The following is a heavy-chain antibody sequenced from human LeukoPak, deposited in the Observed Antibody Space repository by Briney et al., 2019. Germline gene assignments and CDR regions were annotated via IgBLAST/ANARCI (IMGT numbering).Heavy chain of an antibody. D-gene: IGHD4-17*01. CDR3: ARGLRAETYDAFDI. V-gene: IGHV3-21*01. Sequence: GGSLRLSCAASGFTFSSYSMNWVRQAPGKGLEWVSSISSSSSYIYYADSVKGRCTISRDNAKNSLYLQMNSLRAEDTAVYYCARGLRAETYDAFDIWGQGTMVTVSS. J-gene: IGHJ3*02. CDR2: ISSSSSYI. CDR1: GFTFSSYS.